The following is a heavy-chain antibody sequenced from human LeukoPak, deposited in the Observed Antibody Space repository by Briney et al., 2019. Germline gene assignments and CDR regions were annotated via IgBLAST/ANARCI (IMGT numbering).Heavy chain of an antibody. CDR2: ISYMGDHR. D-gene: IGHD6-25*01. CDR1: GFTFSDCD. J-gene: IGHJ4*02. Sequence: GESLRLSCTASGFTFSDCDMNWFRQAPGKGLRWVSSISYMGDHRYYADSAKGRFTISRDNAKNSLYLQMDNLRADDTAVYYCGKAFPPLRAAAAGDYWGQGTLVTVSS. CDR3: GKAFPPLRAAAAGDY. V-gene: IGHV3-21*06.